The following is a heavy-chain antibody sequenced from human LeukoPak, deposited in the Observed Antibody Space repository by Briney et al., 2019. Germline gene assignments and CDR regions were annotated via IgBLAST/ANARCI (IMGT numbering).Heavy chain of an antibody. Sequence: SQTLSLTCTVSGGSISSGGYYWSWIRQHPGKGLEWIGYIYYSGSTCYNPSLKSRVTISVDTSKNQFSLKLSSVTAADTAVYYCARARGSGPIDYWGQGTLVTVSS. CDR1: GGSISSGGYY. V-gene: IGHV4-31*03. D-gene: IGHD3-10*01. J-gene: IGHJ4*02. CDR2: IYYSGST. CDR3: ARARGSGPIDY.